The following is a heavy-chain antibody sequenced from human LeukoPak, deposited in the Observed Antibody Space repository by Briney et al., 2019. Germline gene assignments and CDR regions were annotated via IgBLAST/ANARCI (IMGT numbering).Heavy chain of an antibody. Sequence: GRSLRLSCAASGFTFSSYDMHWVRQAPGKGLEWVAVISYDGSNKYYADSVKGRFAISRDNSKNTVYLQMNSLRVEDTAVYYCARANTPFADYWGQGTLATVSS. CDR3: ARANTPFADY. CDR2: ISYDGSNK. D-gene: IGHD2-2*02. CDR1: GFTFSSYD. J-gene: IGHJ4*02. V-gene: IGHV3-30*09.